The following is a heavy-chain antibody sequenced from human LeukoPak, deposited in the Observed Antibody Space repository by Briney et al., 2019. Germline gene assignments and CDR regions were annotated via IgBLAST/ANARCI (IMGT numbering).Heavy chain of an antibody. CDR1: GRSLTSNIYY. D-gene: IGHD1-26*01. J-gene: IGHJ4*02. CDR2: IFHSGSA. CDR3: SRQVGGSSNIDY. Sequence: PSETLSLTCTFSGRSLTSNIYYWVWIRQPPGKGLEWIGNIFHSGSAYYNPSLKSRVTISVDTSKNQFSLKLSSVTAADTAVYYCSRQVGGSSNIDYWGQGTLVTVSS. V-gene: IGHV4-39*01.